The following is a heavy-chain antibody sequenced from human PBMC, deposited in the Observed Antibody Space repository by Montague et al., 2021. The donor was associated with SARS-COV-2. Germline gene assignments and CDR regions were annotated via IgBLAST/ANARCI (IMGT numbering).Heavy chain of an antibody. CDR2: IYSGGNTI. D-gene: IGHD6-19*01. V-gene: IGHV3-23*03. CDR1: GLTFGNYA. J-gene: IGHJ6*02. Sequence: SQRLSCAASGLTFGNYAMNWVRQAPGKGLEWVSIIYSGGNTIDYAESVKGRFTISRDNSKNMLYLQMNSLRAEDTAVYYCAKELALAGQYYSYGMDVWGQGTTVTVSS. CDR3: AKELALAGQYYSYGMDV.